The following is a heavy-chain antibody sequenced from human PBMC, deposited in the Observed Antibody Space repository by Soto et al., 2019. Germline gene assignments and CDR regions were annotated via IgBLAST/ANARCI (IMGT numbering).Heavy chain of an antibody. J-gene: IGHJ3*02. Sequence: QLQLQESGPGLVKPSETLSLTCTVSGGSISSSSYYWGWIRQPPGKGLEWIGSIYYSGSTYYNPSPKSRVTISVDTSKNQFSLKLSSVTAADTAVYYCAQTITMVREAFDIWGQGTMVTVSS. CDR3: AQTITMVREAFDI. CDR2: IYYSGST. V-gene: IGHV4-39*01. CDR1: GGSISSSSYY. D-gene: IGHD3-10*01.